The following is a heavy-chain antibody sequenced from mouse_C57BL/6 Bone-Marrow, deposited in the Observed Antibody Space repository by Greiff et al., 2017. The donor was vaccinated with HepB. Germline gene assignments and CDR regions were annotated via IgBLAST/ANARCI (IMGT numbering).Heavy chain of an antibody. CDR3: ARLRLRRYFDV. CDR1: GYAFSSSW. D-gene: IGHD2-4*01. V-gene: IGHV1-82*01. Sequence: QVQLKESGPELVKPGASVKISCKASGYAFSSSWMNWVKQRPGKGLEWIGRIYPGDGDTNYNGKFKGKATLTADKSSSTAYMQLSSLTSEDSAVYFCARLRLRRYFDVWGTGTTVTVSS. CDR2: IYPGDGDT. J-gene: IGHJ1*03.